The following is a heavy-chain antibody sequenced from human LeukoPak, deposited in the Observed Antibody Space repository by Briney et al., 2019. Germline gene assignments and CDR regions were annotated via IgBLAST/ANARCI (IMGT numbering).Heavy chain of an antibody. V-gene: IGHV3-23*01. CDR3: AKDRDQPDAFDI. J-gene: IGHJ3*02. Sequence: GGSLRLSCAASGFNFSSYWMSWVRQAPGKGLEWVSSVTGTGGSTFYADSVKGRFTISRDNSKNTLNLQMNSLRAEDTAVYYCAKDRDQPDAFDIWGQGTMVTVSS. CDR2: VTGTGGST. CDR1: GFNFSSYW.